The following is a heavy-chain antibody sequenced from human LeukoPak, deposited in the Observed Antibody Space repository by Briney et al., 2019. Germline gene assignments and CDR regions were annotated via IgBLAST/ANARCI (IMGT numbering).Heavy chain of an antibody. CDR2: INHSGST. CDR3: AREGGKKRFCSSTSCYGLGAFDI. D-gene: IGHD2-2*01. J-gene: IGHJ3*02. V-gene: IGHV4-34*01. CDR1: GGSFSGYY. Sequence: SETLSLTCAVYGGSFSGYYWSWLRQPPGKGLEWIGEINHSGSTNYNPSLKSRVTISVDTSKNQFSLKLSSVTAADTAVYYCAREGGKKRFCSSTSCYGLGAFDIWGQGTMVTVSS.